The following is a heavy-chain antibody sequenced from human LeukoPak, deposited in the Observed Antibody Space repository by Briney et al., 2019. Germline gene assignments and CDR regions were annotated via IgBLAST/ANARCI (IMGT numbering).Heavy chain of an antibody. CDR1: GGSIRSYY. CDR2: MYYSGST. J-gene: IGHJ4*02. V-gene: IGHV4-59*01. Sequence: SETLSLTCTVSGGSIRSYYWSWIRQPPGKGLEWIGYMYYSGSTNYNPSLKSRVTISVDTSKNQFSLKLSSVTAADTAVYFCARARYYDSSGYTFDYWGQGTLLTVSS. CDR3: ARARYYDSSGYTFDY. D-gene: IGHD3-22*01.